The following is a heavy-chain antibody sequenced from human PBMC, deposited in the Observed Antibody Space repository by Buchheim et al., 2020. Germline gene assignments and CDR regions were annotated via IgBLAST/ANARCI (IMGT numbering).Heavy chain of an antibody. D-gene: IGHD2-15*01. V-gene: IGHV4-61*01. CDR2: IYYSGST. J-gene: IGHJ4*02. CDR3: ARETYCSGNSCLYYFDY. CDR1: GGSVGSGTYY. Sequence: QVQLQEAGPGLVKPSETLSLTCTVSGGSVGSGTYYWSWIRQPPGKGLEWIGYIYYSGSTNYNPSLKSRVAISVDTSNNQFSLKLSSVTVADTAVYFCARETYCSGNSCLYYFDYWGQGTL.